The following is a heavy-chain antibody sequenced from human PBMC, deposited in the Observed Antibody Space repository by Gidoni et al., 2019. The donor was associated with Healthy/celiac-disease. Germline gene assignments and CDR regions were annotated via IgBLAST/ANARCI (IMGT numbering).Heavy chain of an antibody. CDR1: GFTFSSYW. J-gene: IGHJ6*03. D-gene: IGHD2-2*01. Sequence: EVQLVESGGGLVQPGGSLRLSCAASGFTFSSYWMSWFRQAPGKGLEWVANIKQDGSEKYYVDSVKGRFTISRDNAKNSLYLQMNSLRAEDTAVYYCARVRLGVVPAAMPYYYYYMDVWGKGTTVTVSS. CDR3: ARVRLGVVPAAMPYYYYYMDV. CDR2: IKQDGSEK. V-gene: IGHV3-7*05.